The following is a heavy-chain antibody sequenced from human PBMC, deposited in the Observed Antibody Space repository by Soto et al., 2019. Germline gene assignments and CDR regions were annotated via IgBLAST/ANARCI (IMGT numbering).Heavy chain of an antibody. V-gene: IGHV3-53*04. CDR1: GFTVSSNY. J-gene: IGHJ6*03. D-gene: IGHD1-26*01. Sequence: PGGSLRLSCAASGFTVSSNYMSWVRQAPGKGLEWVSVIYSGGSTYYADSVKGRFTISRHNSKNTLYLQMNSLRAEDTAVYYCARVGRTHLLNHYYMDVWGKGTTVTVSS. CDR3: ARVGRTHLLNHYYMDV. CDR2: IYSGGST.